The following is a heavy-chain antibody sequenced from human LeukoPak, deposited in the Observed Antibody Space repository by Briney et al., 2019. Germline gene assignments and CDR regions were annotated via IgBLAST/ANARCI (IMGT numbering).Heavy chain of an antibody. CDR3: AKNDGNIWQPHS. CDR2: ISADGSQ. CDR1: GFTFSNFV. V-gene: IGHV3-64D*06. J-gene: IGHJ4*02. Sequence: GGSLRLSCSTSGFTFSNFVMQWVRQTPGKGLEYVSVISADGSQYYPDSVKGRFTIFRDNSKNTLYLQMNSLRPEDTAIYYCAKNDGNIWQPHSWGQGTLVTVSS.